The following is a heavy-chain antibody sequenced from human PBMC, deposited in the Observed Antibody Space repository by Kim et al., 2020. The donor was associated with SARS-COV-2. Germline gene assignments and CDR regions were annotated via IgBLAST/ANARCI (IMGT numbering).Heavy chain of an antibody. V-gene: IGHV4-4*07. CDR3: ARGGWVVPAARVYYYYMDV. CDR1: GGSISSYY. Sequence: SETLSLTCTVSGGSISSYYWSWIRQPAGKGLEWIGRIYTSGSTNYNPSLKSRVTMSVDTSKNQFSLKLSSVTAADTAVYYCARGGWVVPAARVYYYYMDVWGKGTTVTVSS. D-gene: IGHD2-2*01. J-gene: IGHJ6*03. CDR2: IYTSGST.